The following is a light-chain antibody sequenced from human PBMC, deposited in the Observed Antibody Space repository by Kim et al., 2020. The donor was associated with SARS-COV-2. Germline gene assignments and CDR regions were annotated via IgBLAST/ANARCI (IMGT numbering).Light chain of an antibody. V-gene: IGKV3-20*01. Sequence: SLSPGESATPSCRASRGVISGYFALYQQKPGQAPRLLIFGASRRATGIPDRFSGSRSGTDFTLTITRLEPEDFAVYYCHQYGSWTFVQGTKVEIK. CDR2: GAS. CDR3: HQYGSWT. CDR1: RGVISGY. J-gene: IGKJ1*01.